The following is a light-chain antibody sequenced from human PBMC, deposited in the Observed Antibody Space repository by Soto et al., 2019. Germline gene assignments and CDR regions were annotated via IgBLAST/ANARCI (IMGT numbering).Light chain of an antibody. V-gene: IGLV1-51*02. CDR1: SSKIGNNY. Sequence: SVLTQPPSVSAAPGQKVTISCSGSSSKIGNNYVSWYQQLPGTAPKLLIFENNKRPSGIPDRFSASKSGTSATLAITGLQTGDAADYYCGTWDNSLSLPYVFGTGTKVTVL. J-gene: IGLJ1*01. CDR3: GTWDNSLSLPYV. CDR2: ENN.